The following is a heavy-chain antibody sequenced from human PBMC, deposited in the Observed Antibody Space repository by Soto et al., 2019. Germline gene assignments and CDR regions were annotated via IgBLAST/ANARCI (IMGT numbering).Heavy chain of an antibody. D-gene: IGHD5-18*01. J-gene: IGHJ3*02. CDR3: AKDMGYSYEFDAFDI. CDR2: ISWDGGST. CDR1: GFTFDDYT. Sequence: EVQLVESGGVVVQPGGSLRLSCAASGFTFDDYTMHWVRQAPGKGLEWVSLISWDGGSTYYADSVKGRFTISRDNSKNSLYLQMNSLRTEDTALYYCAKDMGYSYEFDAFDIWGQGTMVTVSS. V-gene: IGHV3-43*01.